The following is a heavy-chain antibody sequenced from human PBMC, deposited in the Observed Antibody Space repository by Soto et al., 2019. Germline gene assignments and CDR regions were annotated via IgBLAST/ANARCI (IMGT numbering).Heavy chain of an antibody. D-gene: IGHD4-17*01. J-gene: IGHJ4*02. V-gene: IGHV1-69*02. Sequence: SVKVSCKASGGTFSSYTISWVRQAPGQGLEWMGRIIPILGIANYAGSVKGRFTISRDNSKNTLYLQLNSLTAEDTAVYYCARVTTLFYFDYWGQGTLVTVSS. CDR3: ARVTTLFYFDY. CDR2: IIPILGIA. CDR1: GGTFSSYT.